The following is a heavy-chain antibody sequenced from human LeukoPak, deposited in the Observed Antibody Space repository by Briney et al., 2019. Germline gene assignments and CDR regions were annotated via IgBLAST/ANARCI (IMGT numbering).Heavy chain of an antibody. Sequence: GGSLRLSCAASGFTFSSYEMNWVRQAPGKGLEWVSYISSSGSTIYYADSVKGRFTISRDNAKNSLYLQMSSLRAEDTAVYYCARGNYCSGGSCYQTASFDYWGQGTLVTVSS. CDR3: ARGNYCSGGSCYQTASFDY. V-gene: IGHV3-48*03. CDR2: ISSSGSTI. CDR1: GFTFSSYE. D-gene: IGHD2-15*01. J-gene: IGHJ4*02.